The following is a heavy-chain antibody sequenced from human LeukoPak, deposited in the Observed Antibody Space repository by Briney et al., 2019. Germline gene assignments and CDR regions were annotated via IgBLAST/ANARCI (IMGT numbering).Heavy chain of an antibody. D-gene: IGHD5-18*01. CDR1: GESISGFY. CDR3: AGTTEGGYTYGYFYYYYMDV. J-gene: IGHJ6*03. Sequence: SETLSLTCTVSGESISGFYWTWIRQPPGKGLEWIGYIYYSGSTNYNPSLKSRVTISVDTSKNHFSLKLSSVTAADTAVYYCAGTTEGGYTYGYFYYYYMDVWGKGTTVTISS. CDR2: IYYSGST. V-gene: IGHV4-59*01.